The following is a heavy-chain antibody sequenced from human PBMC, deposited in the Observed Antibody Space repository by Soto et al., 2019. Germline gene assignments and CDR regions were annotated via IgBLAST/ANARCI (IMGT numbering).Heavy chain of an antibody. D-gene: IGHD7-27*01. CDR1: GFSLSTSGVG. Sequence: QITLKESGPPLVKPTQTLTLSCTFSGFSLSTSGVGVGWIRQPPGKALEWLALIYWDDDKRYSPSLKSRLTITKDTSKNQVVLTMTNMDPVDTATYYCAHGTNWGRGMDVWGQGTTVTVSS. V-gene: IGHV2-5*02. J-gene: IGHJ6*02. CDR3: AHGTNWGRGMDV. CDR2: IYWDDDK.